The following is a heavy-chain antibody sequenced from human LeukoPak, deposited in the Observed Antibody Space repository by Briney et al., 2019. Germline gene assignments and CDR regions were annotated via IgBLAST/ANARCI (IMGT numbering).Heavy chain of an antibody. D-gene: IGHD2-15*01. J-gene: IGHJ4*02. CDR3: AKRDGGSCYSQ. CDR1: GFTFSSYG. Sequence: GRSLRLSCAASGFTFSSYGMHWVRQAPGEGLEWVAVISYDGTKKYYADSVKGRFTISRDNSKNTLFLQMNSLRAEDTAVYYCAKRDGGSCYSQWGQGTLVTVSS. V-gene: IGHV3-30*18. CDR2: ISYDGTKK.